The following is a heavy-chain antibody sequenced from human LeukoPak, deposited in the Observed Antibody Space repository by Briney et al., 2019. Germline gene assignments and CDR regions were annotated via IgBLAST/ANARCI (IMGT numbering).Heavy chain of an antibody. D-gene: IGHD2-2*01. J-gene: IGHJ6*02. V-gene: IGHV3-74*01. CDR2: ISTDGKST. Sequence: GGSLRLSCVASGFTFSNYWMLWVRQAPGKGLMWVSLISTDGKSTRYAESVKGRFTISRDNAKNALYLQMDILRVEDTALYFCVRDYQFIQEVWGQGTTVAVSS. CDR3: VRDYQFIQEV. CDR1: GFTFSNYW.